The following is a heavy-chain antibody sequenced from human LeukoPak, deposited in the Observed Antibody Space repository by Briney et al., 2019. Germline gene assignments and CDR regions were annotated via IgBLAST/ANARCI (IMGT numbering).Heavy chain of an antibody. J-gene: IGHJ4*02. CDR2: IYSGGST. Sequence: GGSLRLSCAASGFTVSSNYMSWVRQAPGKGLEWVSVIYSGGSTYYADSVKGRFTISRDNSENTLYLQMNSPRAEDTAVYYCARDRWDILTGYYIGYWGQGTLVTVSS. V-gene: IGHV3-53*01. CDR1: GFTVSSNY. CDR3: ARDRWDILTGYYIGY. D-gene: IGHD3-9*01.